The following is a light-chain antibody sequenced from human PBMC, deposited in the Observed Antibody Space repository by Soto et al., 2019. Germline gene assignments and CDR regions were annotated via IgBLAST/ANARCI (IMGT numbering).Light chain of an antibody. Sequence: DIQMTQSPSSLSASVRDRVTITCRASHGISDYLAWYQPKQGKVPKLLIYVASTLQSGALSRFSGSGSGSDLTLTISSLQPEDAATYNCHQYNNWPPWTFGQGTKVDI. V-gene: IGKV1-27*01. CDR1: HGISDY. J-gene: IGKJ1*01. CDR2: VAS. CDR3: HQYNNWPPWT.